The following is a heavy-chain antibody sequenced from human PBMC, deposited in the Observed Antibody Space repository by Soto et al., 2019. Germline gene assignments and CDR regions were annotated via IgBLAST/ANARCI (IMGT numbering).Heavy chain of an antibody. CDR2: IIPIFGTA. D-gene: IGHD2-2*01. J-gene: IGHJ5*02. CDR1: GGTFSSYA. V-gene: IGHV1-69*13. Sequence: SVKVSCKASGGTFSSYAISWVRQAPGQGLEWMGGIIPIFGTANYAQKFQGRVTITADESTSTAYMELSSLRSEDTAVYYCARSRTCSTSCYLWLDPWGQGPLVTVSS. CDR3: ARSRTCSTSCYLWLDP.